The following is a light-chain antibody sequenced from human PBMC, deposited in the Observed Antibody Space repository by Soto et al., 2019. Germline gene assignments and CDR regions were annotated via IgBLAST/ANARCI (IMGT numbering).Light chain of an antibody. Sequence: DIQMTQSPSSLSASVGDRVTITCRASQSINRFLNWYQQKPGKAPDLLIYAASSLPTGVPPRFSGSGSGTDFTLTITGLQPDDFATYYCQQYDSYWTFGQGSKVDI. CDR1: QSINRF. CDR2: AAS. J-gene: IGKJ1*01. V-gene: IGKV1-39*01. CDR3: QQYDSYWT.